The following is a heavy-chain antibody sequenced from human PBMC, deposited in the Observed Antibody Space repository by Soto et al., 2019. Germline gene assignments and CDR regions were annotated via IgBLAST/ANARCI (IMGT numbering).Heavy chain of an antibody. J-gene: IGHJ6*02. Sequence: VQLVQSGAEVKKTGSSVKVSCKASGGTFNKFAFSWVRQAPGQGFEWMGGIIPVFRSANYAQRFRGRIKLTADEYTSTVYLYLNDLRSDDTAVYYCARRYCASDNCPLFYYFVDLWGLGTTVTVSS. V-gene: IGHV1-69*01. CDR2: IIPVFRSA. CDR3: ARRYCASDNCPLFYYFVDL. D-gene: IGHD2-21*02. CDR1: GGTFNKFA.